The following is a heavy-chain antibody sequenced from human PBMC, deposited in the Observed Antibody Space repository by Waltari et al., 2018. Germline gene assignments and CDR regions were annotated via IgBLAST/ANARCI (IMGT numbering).Heavy chain of an antibody. D-gene: IGHD6-19*01. CDR2: IVVGSGNT. CDR3: AADSSGWYFVVDWYFDL. CDR1: GFTFTSSA. V-gene: IGHV1-58*01. Sequence: QMQLVQSGPEVKKPGTSVKVSCKASGFTFTSSAVQWVRQARGQRLEWIGWIVVGSGNTNYAQKFQERVTITRDMSTSTAYMELSSLSSEDTAVYYCAADSSGWYFVVDWYFDLWGRGTLVTVSS. J-gene: IGHJ2*01.